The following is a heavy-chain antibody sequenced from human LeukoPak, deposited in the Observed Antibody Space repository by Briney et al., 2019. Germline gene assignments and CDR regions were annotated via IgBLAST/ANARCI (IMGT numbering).Heavy chain of an antibody. CDR1: GDSISHSY. D-gene: IGHD2-15*01. CDR3: ARLTYSYFDY. V-gene: IGHV4-59*08. Sequence: SETLSLTCTVSGDSISHSYWNWMRQPPGKGLEWIGYIYYSGTTSYNPSLKSRVTISVDTSRTQFPLKLSSVTASDTAVYYCARLTYSYFDYWGQGTLVTVSS. J-gene: IGHJ4*02. CDR2: IYYSGTT.